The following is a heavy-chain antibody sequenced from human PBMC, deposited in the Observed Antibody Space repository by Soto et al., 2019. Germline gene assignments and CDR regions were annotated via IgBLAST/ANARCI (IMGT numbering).Heavy chain of an antibody. CDR1: GYSYTHYH. CDR3: ARGGTFAYDTSGYSVY. J-gene: IGHJ4*02. Sequence: ASVKVFCKASGYSYTHYHIHWVREAPGQGLEWMGWINPKSGGTLYARKCQGRVTMTRDTSISTAYREMSRLRSDDTAVYYCARGGTFAYDTSGYSVYWGQGNLVTVSS. D-gene: IGHD3-22*01. CDR2: INPKSGGT. V-gene: IGHV1-2*02.